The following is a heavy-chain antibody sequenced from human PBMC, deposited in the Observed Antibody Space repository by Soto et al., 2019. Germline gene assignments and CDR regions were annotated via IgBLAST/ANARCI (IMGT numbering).Heavy chain of an antibody. J-gene: IGHJ5*02. CDR3: ARVPALLWFGELLHWFDP. CDR2: IYYSGST. V-gene: IGHV4-59*01. D-gene: IGHD3-10*01. Sequence: PSETLSLTCTVSGGSISSYYWSWIRQPPGKGLEWIGYIYYSGSTNHNPSLKSRVTISVDTSKNQFSLKLSSVTAADTAVYYCARVPALLWFGELLHWFDPWGQGTLVTV. CDR1: GGSISSYY.